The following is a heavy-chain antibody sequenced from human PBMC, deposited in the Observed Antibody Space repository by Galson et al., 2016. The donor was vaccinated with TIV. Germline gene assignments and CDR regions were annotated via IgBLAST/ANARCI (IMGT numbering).Heavy chain of an antibody. CDR3: ATARQGIFNYFDS. J-gene: IGHJ4*02. CDR2: FDPENDRA. V-gene: IGHV1-24*01. Sequence: SVKVSCKVSGYTLSDLSMHWVRQAPGKGLEWMGGFDPENDRAIYAQRFKGRVTMTDDTSTDTSSLELRRLRSDDTAVYFCATARQGIFNYFDSWGQGTLVAVSS. CDR1: GYTLSDLS.